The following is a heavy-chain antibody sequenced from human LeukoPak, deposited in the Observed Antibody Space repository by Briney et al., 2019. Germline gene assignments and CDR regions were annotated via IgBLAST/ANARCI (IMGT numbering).Heavy chain of an antibody. J-gene: IGHJ5*02. CDR1: GYTFTNYD. CDR3: ARDYGGDSGWFDP. V-gene: IGHV1-8*01. Sequence: GASVKVSCKASGYTFTNYDLNWVRQAPGQGLEWLGWMKPNSGETGYAQKFQGRVTLTRDTSISTAYMELSGLKSEDTAVYYCARDYGGDSGWFDPWGQGTLVTVSS. D-gene: IGHD4-23*01. CDR2: MKPNSGET.